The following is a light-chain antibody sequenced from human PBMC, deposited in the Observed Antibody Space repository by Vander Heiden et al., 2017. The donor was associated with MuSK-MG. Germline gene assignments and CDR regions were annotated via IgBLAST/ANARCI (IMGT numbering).Light chain of an antibody. CDR3: QQENDWPLT. CDR1: QSVSGN. CDR2: RAS. Sequence: EIVLTQSPATLSVSPGEGATLSCRASQSVSGNLAWYQQRPGQAPRLLIYRASTKAPGVPARFSGYGFGTEFTLVVSSLQSEDFAYYYCQQENDWPLTFGRGTKVEIK. V-gene: IGKV3D-15*01. J-gene: IGKJ1*01.